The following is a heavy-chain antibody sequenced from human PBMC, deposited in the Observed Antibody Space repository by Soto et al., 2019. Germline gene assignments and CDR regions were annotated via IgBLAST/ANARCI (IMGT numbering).Heavy chain of an antibody. V-gene: IGHV3-33*01. CDR1: GFTFRKYG. D-gene: IGHD1-26*01. CDR3: AALTHANLLGGLDP. J-gene: IGHJ5*02. Sequence: GGSLRLSCRASGFTFRKYGMHWVRQAPGKGLEWVAIIWLDGSNQYYADSVKGRFTISRDNSRNTVDLQMNSLRVEDTAVYHCAALTHANLLGGLDPWGQGTLVTVSS. CDR2: IWLDGSNQ.